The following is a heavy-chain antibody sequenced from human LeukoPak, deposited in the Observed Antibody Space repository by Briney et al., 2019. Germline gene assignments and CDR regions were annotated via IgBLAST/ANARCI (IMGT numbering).Heavy chain of an antibody. Sequence: PSGTLSLTCAVSGGSISSSNWWSWVRQPPGKGLEWIGEIYHSGSTNYNPSLKSRVTISVDKSKNQFSLKLSSVTAADTAVYYCASAVDYYGSGSYSNYFDYWGQGTLVTVSS. D-gene: IGHD3-10*01. V-gene: IGHV4-4*02. CDR3: ASAVDYYGSGSYSNYFDY. J-gene: IGHJ4*02. CDR1: GGSISSSNW. CDR2: IYHSGST.